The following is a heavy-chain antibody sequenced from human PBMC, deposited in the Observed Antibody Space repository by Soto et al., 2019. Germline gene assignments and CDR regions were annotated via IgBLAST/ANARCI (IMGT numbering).Heavy chain of an antibody. CDR2: INSDGSST. V-gene: IGHV3-74*01. CDR1: GFTFSSYW. Sequence: GGSLRLSCAASGFTFSSYWMHWVRQAPGKGLVWVSRINSDGSSTSYADSVKGRFTISRDNAKNTLYLQMNSLRAEDTAVYYCARATYYSYYGMDVWGQGTTVTVSS. J-gene: IGHJ6*02. CDR3: ARATYYSYYGMDV.